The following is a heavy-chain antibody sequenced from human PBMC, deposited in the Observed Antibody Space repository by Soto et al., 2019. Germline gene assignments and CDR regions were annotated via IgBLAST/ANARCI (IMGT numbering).Heavy chain of an antibody. CDR1: GGTLSSYA. Sequence: ASVKVSCKASGGTLSSYAISWGGQAPGQGLEWMGGIIPIFGTANYAQKFQGRVTITADESTTTAYMELSSLRSDDTAVYYCAKDGGREGYFGNWFDPWGQGTLVTVSS. V-gene: IGHV1-69*13. CDR3: AKDGGREGYFGNWFDP. CDR2: IIPIFGTA. J-gene: IGHJ5*02. D-gene: IGHD2-15*01.